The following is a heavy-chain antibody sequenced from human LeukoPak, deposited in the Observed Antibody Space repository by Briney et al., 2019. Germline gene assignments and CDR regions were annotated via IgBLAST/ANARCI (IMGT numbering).Heavy chain of an antibody. CDR1: GYTFTGYY. D-gene: IGHD3-3*01. CDR3: ATVTRFNNYDFWSGVRY. CDR2: INPNSGGT. Sequence: ASVKVSCKASGYTFTGYYMHWVRQAPGQGLEWMGWINPNSGGTNYAQKFQGRVTMTRDTSISTAYMELSRLRSDDTAVYYCATVTRFNNYDFWSGVRYWGQGTLVTVSS. J-gene: IGHJ4*02. V-gene: IGHV1-2*02.